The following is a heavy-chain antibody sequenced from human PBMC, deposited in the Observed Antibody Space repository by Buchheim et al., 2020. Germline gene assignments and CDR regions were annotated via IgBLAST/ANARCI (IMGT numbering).Heavy chain of an antibody. V-gene: IGHV3-23*01. J-gene: IGHJ4*02. CDR1: GFTFSIA. Sequence: EVQLLESGGGLVQPGGSLRLSCAASGFTFSIAMAWVRQASGKGLEWVSTIGGSGGSTYYTDSVRGRFTISRDNSKNTLYLQMNSLRAEDTAVYYCAKGRGAVRENYYFDYWGQGTL. CDR3: AKGRGAVRENYYFDY. D-gene: IGHD1-26*01. CDR2: IGGSGGST.